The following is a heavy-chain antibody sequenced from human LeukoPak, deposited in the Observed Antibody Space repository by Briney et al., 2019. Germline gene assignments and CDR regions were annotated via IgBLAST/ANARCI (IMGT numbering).Heavy chain of an antibody. CDR1: GYTFTRYG. CDR3: ARDCSGGSCYDGVDY. Sequence: GASVKVSCKASGYTFTRYGISWVRQAPGQGLEWMGWISGYNGNIKYQQKLQCRVTMTTDTSTSTAYMELRSLRSDDTAVYYCARDCSGGSCYDGVDYWGQGTLVTVSS. J-gene: IGHJ4*02. D-gene: IGHD2-15*01. V-gene: IGHV1-18*01. CDR2: ISGYNGNI.